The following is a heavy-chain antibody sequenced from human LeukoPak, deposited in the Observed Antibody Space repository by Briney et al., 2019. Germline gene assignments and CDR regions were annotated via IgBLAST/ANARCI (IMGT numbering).Heavy chain of an antibody. J-gene: IGHJ6*02. V-gene: IGHV1-2*02. Sequence: GASVKVSCKASGYTSTGYYMHWVRQAPGQGLEWMGWINPNSGGTNYAQRFQGRVTMTRDTSISTAYMELSRLRSDDTAVYYCARMGMTYYDFWSGYLQPYYYGMDVWGQGTTVTVSS. CDR2: INPNSGGT. CDR1: GYTSTGYY. CDR3: ARMGMTYYDFWSGYLQPYYYGMDV. D-gene: IGHD3-3*01.